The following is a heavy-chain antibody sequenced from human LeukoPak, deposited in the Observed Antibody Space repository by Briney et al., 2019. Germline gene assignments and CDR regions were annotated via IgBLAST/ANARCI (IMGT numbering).Heavy chain of an antibody. CDR2: ISYDGTNK. CDR3: AKGPGIAAPDWFDP. D-gene: IGHD6-13*01. Sequence: GGSLRLSCAASGFTFSSYGMHWVRQAPGKGLEWVAVISYDGTNKYYADSVKGRFTISRDNSKNTLYLQMNSLRAEDTAVYYCAKGPGIAAPDWFDPWGQGTLVTVSS. V-gene: IGHV3-30*18. J-gene: IGHJ5*02. CDR1: GFTFSSYG.